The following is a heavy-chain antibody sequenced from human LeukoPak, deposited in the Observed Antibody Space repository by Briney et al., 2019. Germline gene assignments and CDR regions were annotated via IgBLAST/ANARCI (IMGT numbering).Heavy chain of an antibody. Sequence: GGSLRLSCAASGFTFSHYAMNWVRQAPGKGLEWVSLMSGRCFSIYYADSVKGRFTISRDSSNNTLYLQINTVRPGHRDVYYCARGRSPGSGWSGRAFHIWLQATMVTDPS. CDR1: GFTFSHYA. CDR2: MSGRCFSI. V-gene: IGHV3-23*01. CDR3: ARGRSPGSGWSGRAFHI. J-gene: IGHJ3*02. D-gene: IGHD6-19*01.